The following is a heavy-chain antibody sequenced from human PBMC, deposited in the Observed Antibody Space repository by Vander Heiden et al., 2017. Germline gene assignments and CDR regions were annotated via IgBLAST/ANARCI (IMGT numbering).Heavy chain of an antibody. CDR1: GYTFTTYA. CDR2: MDPKTGET. CDR3: ARVARFAGSYYNYFDT. V-gene: IGHV1-8*01. D-gene: IGHD1-26*01. J-gene: IGHJ4*02. Sequence: GQAVQSGAEVKKPGASARVSCKASGYTFTTYAINWVRQASGQGLEWMGWMDPKTGETGYAQRFQGRVTMTRNISRSTAYMELSGLRSEDTAVYFCARVARFAGSYYNYFDTWGQGSLVTVSS.